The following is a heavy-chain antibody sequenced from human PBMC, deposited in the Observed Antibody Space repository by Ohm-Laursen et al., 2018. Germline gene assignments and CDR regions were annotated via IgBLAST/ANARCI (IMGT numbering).Heavy chain of an antibody. Sequence: GSLRLSCSASGFTFSSYSMNWVRQAPGKGLEWVSYISSSSSTIYYADSVKGRFTISRDNAKNSLYLQMNSLRAEDTAVYYCARARPPTYYYGMDVWGQGTTVTVSS. CDR3: ARARPPTYYYGMDV. J-gene: IGHJ6*02. D-gene: IGHD6-6*01. V-gene: IGHV3-48*01. CDR2: ISSSSSTI. CDR1: GFTFSSYS.